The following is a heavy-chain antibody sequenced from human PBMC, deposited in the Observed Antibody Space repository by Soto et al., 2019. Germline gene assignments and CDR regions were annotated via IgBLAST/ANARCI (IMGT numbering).Heavy chain of an antibody. V-gene: IGHV1-24*01. Sequence: QVQLVQSGAEVKKPGASVKVSCKVSGYTLTELSMHWVRQAPGKGLEWMGGFDPEDGETIYAQKFQGRVTMTEDTSTDTAYMELSSLRSEDTAVYYCMFSDSSGYYYSSYFDYWGQGTLVTVSS. CDR3: MFSDSSGYYYSSYFDY. CDR1: GYTLTELS. D-gene: IGHD3-22*01. CDR2: FDPEDGET. J-gene: IGHJ4*02.